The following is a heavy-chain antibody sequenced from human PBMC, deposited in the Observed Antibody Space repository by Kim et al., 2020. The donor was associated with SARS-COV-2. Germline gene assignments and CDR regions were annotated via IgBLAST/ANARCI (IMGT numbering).Heavy chain of an antibody. CDR1: GGSISSGGYY. Sequence: SETLSLTCTVSGGSISSGGYYWSWIRQHPGKGLEWIGFIYYTGSTNYNPSLKSPITISVDTSKNQFSLKLSSVTAADTAVYYCARDRRGGYCSGGSCYRALDIWGQGTMVTVSS. CDR2: IYYTGST. CDR3: ARDRRGGYCSGGSCYRALDI. D-gene: IGHD2-15*01. J-gene: IGHJ3*02. V-gene: IGHV4-31*01.